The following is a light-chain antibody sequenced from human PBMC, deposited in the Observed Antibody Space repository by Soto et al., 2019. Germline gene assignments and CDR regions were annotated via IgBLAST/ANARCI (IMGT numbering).Light chain of an antibody. CDR2: DAS. CDR1: QSVSSY. CDR3: QQRSNWPPT. J-gene: IGKJ1*01. V-gene: IGKV3-11*01. Sequence: ENVLTHSPPTLFLSPRKRPHPSRSASQSVSSYLAWYQQKPGQAPRLLIYDASNRATGIPARFSGSGSGTDFTLTISSLEPEDFAVYYCQQRSNWPPTFGQGTKV.